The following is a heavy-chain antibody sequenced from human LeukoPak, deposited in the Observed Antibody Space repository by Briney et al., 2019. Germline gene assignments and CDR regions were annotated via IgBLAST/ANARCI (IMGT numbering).Heavy chain of an antibody. CDR1: GGSISSYY. Sequence: SETLSLTCTVSGGSISSYYWSWIRQPAGKGLEWIGRIYTSGSTNYNPSLKSRVTMLVDTSKNQFSLKLSSVTAADTAVYYCAREDYYDSSGYFGWFDPWGQGTLVTVSS. V-gene: IGHV4-4*07. J-gene: IGHJ5*02. CDR2: IYTSGST. CDR3: AREDYYDSSGYFGWFDP. D-gene: IGHD3-22*01.